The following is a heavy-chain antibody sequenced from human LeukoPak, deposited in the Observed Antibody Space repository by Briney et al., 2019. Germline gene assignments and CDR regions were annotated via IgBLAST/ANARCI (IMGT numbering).Heavy chain of an antibody. Sequence: GGSLRLSCAASGFTFDDYAMHWVRRAPGKGLEWVSGISWNSGSIGYADSVKGRFTISRDNAKNSLYLQMNSLRAEDTALYYCAKDWSGAFDYWGQGTLVTVSS. J-gene: IGHJ4*02. D-gene: IGHD3-3*01. CDR2: ISWNSGSI. V-gene: IGHV3-9*01. CDR1: GFTFDDYA. CDR3: AKDWSGAFDY.